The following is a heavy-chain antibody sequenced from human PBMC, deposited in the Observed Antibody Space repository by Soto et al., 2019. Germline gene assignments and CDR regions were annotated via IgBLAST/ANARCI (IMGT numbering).Heavy chain of an antibody. CDR3: ARGVSAVAGQEIVVYFDY. Sequence: SETLSLTCTVSGGSISSSSYYWGWIRQPPGKGLEWIGSISSSGSTYYKPSLKSRVAMSVDTSKNQFSIKLTSVTAADTAVYYRARGVSAVAGQEIVVYFDYWGQGTLVTVSS. D-gene: IGHD6-19*01. V-gene: IGHV4-39*01. J-gene: IGHJ4*02. CDR2: ISSSGST. CDR1: GGSISSSSYY.